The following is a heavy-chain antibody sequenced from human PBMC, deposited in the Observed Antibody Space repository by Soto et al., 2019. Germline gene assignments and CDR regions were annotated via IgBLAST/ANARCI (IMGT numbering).Heavy chain of an antibody. D-gene: IGHD2-15*01. CDR1: GFTFSSYW. J-gene: IGHJ4*02. Sequence: EVQLVESGGGLVQPGGSLRLSCAASGFTFSSYWMSWVRQAPGKGLEGVANIKQEGSEKYYVDSVKGRFTISRDNAKNSLYLQKNRLRAEDTAVYYCARGGRSGDYWGQGTLVTVSS. CDR2: IKQEGSEK. CDR3: ARGGRSGDY. V-gene: IGHV3-7*01.